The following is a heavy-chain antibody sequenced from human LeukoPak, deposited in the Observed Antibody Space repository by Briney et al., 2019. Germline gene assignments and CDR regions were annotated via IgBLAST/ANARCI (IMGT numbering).Heavy chain of an antibody. J-gene: IGHJ4*02. CDR3: ARDTHYYYDSSGYLLL. D-gene: IGHD3-22*01. CDR1: GFTFSSYA. Sequence: GGSLRLSCAASGFTFSSYAMHWVRQAPGKGLEWVEVISYDGSNKYYADSVKGRFTISRDNSKNTLYLQMNSLRAEDTAVYYCARDTHYYYDSSGYLLLWGQGTLVTVSS. V-gene: IGHV3-30*04. CDR2: ISYDGSNK.